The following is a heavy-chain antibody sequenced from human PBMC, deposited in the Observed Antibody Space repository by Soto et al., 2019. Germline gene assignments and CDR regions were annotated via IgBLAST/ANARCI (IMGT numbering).Heavy chain of an antibody. J-gene: IGHJ3*02. D-gene: IGHD3-22*01. Sequence: SVKVSCKASGGTFSSYAISWVRQAPGQGLEWMGGIIPIFGTANYAQEFQGRVTITADKSTSTAYMELSSLRSEDTAVYYCARDSPYYYDSSGYYSGAFDIWGQGTMVTVSS. CDR1: GGTFSSYA. CDR3: ARDSPYYYDSSGYYSGAFDI. V-gene: IGHV1-69*06. CDR2: IIPIFGTA.